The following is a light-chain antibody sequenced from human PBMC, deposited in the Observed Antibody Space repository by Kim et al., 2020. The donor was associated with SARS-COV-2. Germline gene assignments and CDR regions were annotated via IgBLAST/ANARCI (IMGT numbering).Light chain of an antibody. Sequence: GSVGDRVTIACRASQSIRSLLNWYQQKPGKAPKLLIYAASSLQSGVPSRFSGSGSGTDFTLTIISLQPEDFATYYCQQSYSTPRTFGQGTKVDIK. CDR1: QSIRSL. CDR3: QQSYSTPRT. J-gene: IGKJ1*01. CDR2: AAS. V-gene: IGKV1-39*01.